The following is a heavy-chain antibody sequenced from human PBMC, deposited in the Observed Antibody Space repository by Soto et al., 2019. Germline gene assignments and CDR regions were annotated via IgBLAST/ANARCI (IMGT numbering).Heavy chain of an antibody. V-gene: IGHV4-59*01. CDR2: IYYSGST. CDR3: GGRVLRFFEWLPRRDDYYLDV. D-gene: IGHD3-3*01. J-gene: IGHJ6*03. Sequence: PSETLSLTGTVSGGSISSYYWSWIRQPPGKGLEWIGYIYYSGSTNYNPSLKSRVTISVDTSKNQFSLKLSSVTAADTAVYYCGGRVLRFFEWLPRRDDYYLDVSGKGPPVTVPS. CDR1: GGSISSYY.